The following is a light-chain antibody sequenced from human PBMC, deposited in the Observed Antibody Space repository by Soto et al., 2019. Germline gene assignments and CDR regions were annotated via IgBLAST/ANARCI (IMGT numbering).Light chain of an antibody. Sequence: NFMLTQPHSVSESPGKTVTISCTRSSGSIASNYVQWYQQRPGSAPTTVIYEDNQRPSGVPDRFSGSIDSSSNSASLTISGLETEDEAVYYCQSYDSSIYVVFGGGTKLTVL. V-gene: IGLV6-57*04. CDR1: SGSIASNY. CDR2: EDN. J-gene: IGLJ2*01. CDR3: QSYDSSIYVV.